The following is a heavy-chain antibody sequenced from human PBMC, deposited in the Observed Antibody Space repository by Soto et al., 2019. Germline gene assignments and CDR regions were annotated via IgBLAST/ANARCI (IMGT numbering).Heavy chain of an antibody. J-gene: IGHJ4*02. Sequence: SVQVSCQASGYTFPSYGISWVRQAPRHGLEWMGWISAYNCNTNYAQKLQGRVTMTTDTSTSTASMELRSLRSDDTAVYYCARTPNYYDSSGYQYDFDYWGQGTLVTVSS. CDR3: ARTPNYYDSSGYQYDFDY. CDR2: ISAYNCNT. CDR1: GYTFPSYG. V-gene: IGHV1-18*01. D-gene: IGHD3-22*01.